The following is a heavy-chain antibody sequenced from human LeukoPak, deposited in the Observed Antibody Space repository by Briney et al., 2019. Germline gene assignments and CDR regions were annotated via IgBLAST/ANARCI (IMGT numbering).Heavy chain of an antibody. J-gene: IGHJ6*02. CDR3: VRVDGRYYYYYGMDV. Sequence: GGSLRLSCAASGFVFSSYCMSWVRQAPGKGLEWVANIKQDGSEKYYVDSVKGRFTISRDNAKNSLYLQMNSLRAEDTAVYYCVRVDGRYYYYYGMDVWGQGTTVTVSS. V-gene: IGHV3-7*04. CDR1: GFVFSSYC. CDR2: IKQDGSEK.